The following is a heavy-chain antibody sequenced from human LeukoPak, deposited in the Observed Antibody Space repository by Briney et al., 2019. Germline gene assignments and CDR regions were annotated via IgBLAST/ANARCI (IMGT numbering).Heavy chain of an antibody. CDR1: GLTVTNAW. Sequence: PGGSLGLSCSASGLTVTNAWMNWVRQATGEGLDWVGRIASKTDGGATDYAAPVKGRFTISRDDSKNTLNLQMNSLKTEDTAVYYCTTGIRGDWGQGTLVTVSS. D-gene: IGHD3-10*01. CDR2: IASKTDGGAT. V-gene: IGHV3-15*07. CDR3: TTGIRGD. J-gene: IGHJ4*02.